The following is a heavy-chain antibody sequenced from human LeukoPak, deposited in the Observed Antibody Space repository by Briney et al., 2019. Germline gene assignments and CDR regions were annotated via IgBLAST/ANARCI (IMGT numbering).Heavy chain of an antibody. J-gene: IGHJ4*02. Sequence: PGGSLRLSCAASGFTFSSYAMSWVRQDPGKGLEWVSAISGSGGSTYYADSVKGRFTISRDNSKNTLYLQMNSLRAEDKAVYYCAKDTYYYDSSGYYEASPSYYFDYWGQGTLVTVSS. CDR3: AKDTYYYDSSGYYEASPSYYFDY. V-gene: IGHV3-23*01. D-gene: IGHD3-22*01. CDR1: GFTFSSYA. CDR2: ISGSGGST.